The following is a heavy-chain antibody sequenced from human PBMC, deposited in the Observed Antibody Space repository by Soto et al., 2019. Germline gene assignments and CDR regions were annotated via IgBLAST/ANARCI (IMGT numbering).Heavy chain of an antibody. CDR2: IYYSGST. V-gene: IGHV4-39*01. Sequence: SETLSLTCTVSGGSISSSSYYWGWIRQPPGKGLEWIGSIYYSGSTYYNPSLKSRVTISVDTSKNQFSLQLNSVTPEDTAVYYCARTVAVAGDNWFDPWGQGTLVTVSS. CDR1: GGSISSSSYY. D-gene: IGHD6-19*01. J-gene: IGHJ5*02. CDR3: ARTVAVAGDNWFDP.